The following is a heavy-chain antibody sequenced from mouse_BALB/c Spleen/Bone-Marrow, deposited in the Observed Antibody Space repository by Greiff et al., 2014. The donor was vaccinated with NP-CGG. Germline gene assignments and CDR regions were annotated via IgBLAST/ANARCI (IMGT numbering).Heavy chain of an antibody. D-gene: IGHD2-14*01. CDR3: ARGAYYRYDGFAY. Sequence: QVQLQQSGAELARPGASVKLSCKASGYTFSSYWMRWVKQRPGQGLEWIGSIYPGDGDTRYTQKFKGKATLTADKSSSTAYMQLSSLASEDSAVYYCARGAYYRYDGFAYRGQGTLVTVSA. J-gene: IGHJ3*01. CDR1: GYTFSSYW. CDR2: IYPGDGDT. V-gene: IGHV1-87*01.